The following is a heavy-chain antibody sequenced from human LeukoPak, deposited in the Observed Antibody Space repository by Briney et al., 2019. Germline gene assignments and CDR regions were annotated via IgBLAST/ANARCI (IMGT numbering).Heavy chain of an antibody. CDR1: GVSINNYY. V-gene: IGHV4-59*01. Sequence: SETLSLTCTVSGVSINNYYWSWLRQPPGKGLEYIGYIYYSGSANYNPSLKSRVTISVDPSKNQFSLKLSSVTAADTAVYYCARNGDYYEKSGYYYLFDFWGQGTLVTVSS. CDR2: IYYSGSA. J-gene: IGHJ4*02. D-gene: IGHD3-22*01. CDR3: ARNGDYYEKSGYYYLFDF.